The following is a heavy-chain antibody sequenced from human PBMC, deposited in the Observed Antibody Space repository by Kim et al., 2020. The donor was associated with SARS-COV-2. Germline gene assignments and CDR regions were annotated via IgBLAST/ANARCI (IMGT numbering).Heavy chain of an antibody. V-gene: IGHV4-34*01. CDR3: ARTGIAVAGREWFDP. Sequence: PSPKSRVTISVDTSKNQFSLKLSSVTAADTAVYYCARTGIAVAGREWFDPWGQGTLVTVSS. J-gene: IGHJ5*02. D-gene: IGHD6-19*01.